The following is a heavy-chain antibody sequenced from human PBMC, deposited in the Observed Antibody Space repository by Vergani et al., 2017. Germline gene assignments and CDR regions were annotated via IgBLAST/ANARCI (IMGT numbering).Heavy chain of an antibody. Sequence: QVQLVQFGPEAKKLGAPVKAPCKLSRYTLANNGVSWVRQAPGQGLEWLGWISGDRQNTNNPQKFQGRVTLTTDTSTDTAYMELRSLSSADTAVYFCARDGKYQLKPFDFWGQGTPVTVSS. D-gene: IGHD2-2*01. CDR3: ARDGKYQLKPFDF. V-gene: IGHV1-18*01. CDR2: ISGDRQNT. J-gene: IGHJ4*02. CDR1: RYTLANNG.